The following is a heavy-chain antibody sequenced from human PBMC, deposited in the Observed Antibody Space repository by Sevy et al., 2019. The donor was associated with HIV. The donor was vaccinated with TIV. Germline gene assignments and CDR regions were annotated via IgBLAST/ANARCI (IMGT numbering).Heavy chain of an antibody. D-gene: IGHD2-2*01. CDR1: GGSLSSGSYY. V-gene: IGHV4-61*02. CDR2: IYTSGST. Sequence: SETLSLTCTVSGGSLSSGSYYWSWIRQPAGKGLEWIGRIYTSGSTNYNPSLKSRVTISVDTSKNQFSLKLSCVTAADTAVYYCAREGSTWAGWFDPWGQGTQVTVSS. J-gene: IGHJ5*02. CDR3: AREGSTWAGWFDP.